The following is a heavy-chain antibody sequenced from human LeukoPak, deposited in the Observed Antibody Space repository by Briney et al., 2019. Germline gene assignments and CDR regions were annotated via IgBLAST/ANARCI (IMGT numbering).Heavy chain of an antibody. CDR3: TRDLGTYTSYSSIFFDY. V-gene: IGHV1-18*01. D-gene: IGHD3-10*01. CDR1: GYTFTSFG. CDR2: ISAYNGDT. J-gene: IGHJ4*02. Sequence: ASVKVSCKASGYTFTSFGISWVRQAPGQGLEWMGWISAYNGDTNYAQKFQGRVTMTTDTSTSTACMELRSLRSDDTAVFYCTRDLGTYTSYSSIFFDYWGQGTLVTVSS.